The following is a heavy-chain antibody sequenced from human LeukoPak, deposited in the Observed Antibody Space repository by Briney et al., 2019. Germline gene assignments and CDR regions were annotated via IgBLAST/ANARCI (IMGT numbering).Heavy chain of an antibody. J-gene: IGHJ4*02. D-gene: IGHD5-12*01. Sequence: PGGSLRLSCAASGFTFSIYGMHWVHQAPGKGLEWVAGIWSDGSKKYYADSVKGRFTISRDNSKNTLFLQMNSLRAEDTAVYYCAREGGSGYAGDYWGQGTLVTVSS. CDR3: AREGGSGYAGDY. CDR2: IWSDGSKK. V-gene: IGHV3-33*01. CDR1: GFTFSIYG.